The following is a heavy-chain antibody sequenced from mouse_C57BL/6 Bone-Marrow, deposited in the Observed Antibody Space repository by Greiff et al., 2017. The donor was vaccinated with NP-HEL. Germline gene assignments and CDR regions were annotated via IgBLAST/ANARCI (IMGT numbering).Heavy chain of an antibody. CDR2: ISSGSGTI. V-gene: IGHV5-17*01. J-gene: IGHJ2*01. Sequence: EVHLVESGGGLVKPGGSLKLSCAASGFTFSDYGMHWVRQAPEKGLEWVAYISSGSGTIYYADTVKGRFTISRDNAKNTLFLQMTSLRSEDTAMYYCARDYGNYVGYWGQGTTLTVSS. CDR1: GFTFSDYG. CDR3: ARDYGNYVGY. D-gene: IGHD2-1*01.